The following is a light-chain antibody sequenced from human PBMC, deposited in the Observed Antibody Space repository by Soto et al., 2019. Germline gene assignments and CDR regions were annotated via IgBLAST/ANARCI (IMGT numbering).Light chain of an antibody. CDR3: QQYGSSPT. CDR2: GTS. Sequence: EIVLTQSPGTVSFSPGERASLSCRASQSVSRSDLAWYQHKPVQSPRLLIYGTSSRATGIPDRFSGSGSGTGFTLTISRLEPEDSAVYYCQQYGSSPTFGGGTKVDIK. V-gene: IGKV3-20*01. CDR1: QSVSRSD. J-gene: IGKJ4*01.